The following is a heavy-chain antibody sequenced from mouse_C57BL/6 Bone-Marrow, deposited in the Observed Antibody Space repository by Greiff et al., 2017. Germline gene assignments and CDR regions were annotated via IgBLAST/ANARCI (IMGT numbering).Heavy chain of an antibody. CDR2: IRLKSDNYAT. CDR3: TGGNRYARDY. D-gene: IGHD2-1*01. CDR1: GFTFSNYW. Sequence: EVKVEESGGGLVQPGGSMKLSCVASGFTFSNYWMNWVRQSPEKGLEWVAQIRLKSDNYATHYAESVKGRFTISRYDSKSSVYLQMNNLRAEDTGIYYCTGGNRYARDYWGQGTSVTVSS. V-gene: IGHV6-3*01. J-gene: IGHJ4*01.